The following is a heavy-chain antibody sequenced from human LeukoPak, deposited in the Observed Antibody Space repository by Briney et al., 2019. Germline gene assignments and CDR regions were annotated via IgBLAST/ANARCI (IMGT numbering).Heavy chain of an antibody. CDR1: GGSFSGYY. Sequence: SSETLSLTCAVYGGSFSGYYWSWIRQPPGKGLEWIGEISHSGTTHYTPSLKTRVTISLDTSKNQFSLKLTSVTAADTAVYYCARMRVVAASSPFDYWGQGTLVTVSS. CDR2: ISHSGTT. V-gene: IGHV4-34*01. D-gene: IGHD2-15*01. CDR3: ARMRVVAASSPFDY. J-gene: IGHJ4*02.